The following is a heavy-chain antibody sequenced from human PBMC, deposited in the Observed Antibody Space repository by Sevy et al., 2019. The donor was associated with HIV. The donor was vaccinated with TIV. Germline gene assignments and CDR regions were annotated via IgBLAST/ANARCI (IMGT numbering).Heavy chain of an antibody. D-gene: IGHD2-2*01. CDR1: GFAFKDYS. CDR2: LSFGCGQI. CDR3: AREGCSRPHDY. V-gene: IGHV3-23*01. Sequence: GGSLRLSCAASGFAFKDYSMSWIRQAPGKGLEWVATLSFGCGQINYADSVKGRFTISRDNSKNSFYLQMDNLRVEDTALYYCAREGCSRPHDYWGQGTRVNVSS. J-gene: IGHJ4*02.